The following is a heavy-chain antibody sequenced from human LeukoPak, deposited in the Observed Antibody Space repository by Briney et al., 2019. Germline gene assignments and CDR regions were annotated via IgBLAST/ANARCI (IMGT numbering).Heavy chain of an antibody. V-gene: IGHV3-74*01. CDR1: GFTFSNSW. Sequence: GGSLRLSCAASGFTFSNSWMYWLRQAPGEGLVWVSRINPGSTITDYEVSVKGRLTISRANATNKFYLQMNSLRAEATAVYYCKTLLPAGWGQGTLVAV. J-gene: IGHJ4*02. D-gene: IGHD2-2*01. CDR2: INPGSTIT. CDR3: KTLLPAG.